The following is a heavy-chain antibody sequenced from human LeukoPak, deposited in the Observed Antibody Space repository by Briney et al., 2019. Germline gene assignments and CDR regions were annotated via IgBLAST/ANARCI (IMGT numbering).Heavy chain of an antibody. V-gene: IGHV3-7*01. Sequence: PGGSLRLSCAASGFTFSSYWMSWVRQAPGKGLEWVANIKQDGSEKYYVDSVKGRFTISRDSVKGRFTISRDNAKNSLYLQTNSLRAEDTAVYYCARDRIQLRPRHYYMDVWGKGTTVTVSS. CDR1: GFTFSSYW. J-gene: IGHJ6*03. D-gene: IGHD5-18*01. CDR3: ARDRIQLRPRHYYMDV. CDR2: IKQDGSEK.